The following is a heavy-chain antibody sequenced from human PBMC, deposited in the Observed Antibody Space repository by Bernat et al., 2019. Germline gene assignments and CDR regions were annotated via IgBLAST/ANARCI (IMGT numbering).Heavy chain of an antibody. CDR1: GFTFSNYA. J-gene: IGHJ5*01. V-gene: IGHV3-30*01. D-gene: IGHD1-14*01. CDR2: ISYDGRNK. Sequence: QVQLVESGGGVVQPGRSLRLSCAASGFTFSNYAMHWVRQAPGKGLEWVAVISYDGRNKYYADSVKGRFTVSRDTSTNTLYLQMNSLRAEDTAVNYCGGGAGKGCFLTYSGGKGTLLTVPS. CDR3: GGGAGKGCFLTYS.